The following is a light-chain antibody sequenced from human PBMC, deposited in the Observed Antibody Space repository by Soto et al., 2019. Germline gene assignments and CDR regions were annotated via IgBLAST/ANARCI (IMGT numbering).Light chain of an antibody. V-gene: IGLV2-14*01. CDR2: EVS. CDR3: SSYTSSSTLHV. Sequence: QPVLTQPASVSGSPGQSITISCTGTSSDVGGYNYVSWYQQHPGKAPKLMIYEVSNRPSGVSNRFSGSKSGNTASLTISGLQAEDEADYYCSSYTSSSTLHVFGTGTQLTVL. CDR1: SSDVGGYNY. J-gene: IGLJ7*01.